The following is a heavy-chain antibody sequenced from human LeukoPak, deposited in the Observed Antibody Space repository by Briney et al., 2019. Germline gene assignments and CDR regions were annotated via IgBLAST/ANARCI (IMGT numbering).Heavy chain of an antibody. J-gene: IGHJ4*02. CDR3: ASPYYDSSGPLGH. CDR2: IIPIFGTA. V-gene: IGHV1-69*05. D-gene: IGHD3-22*01. Sequence: ASVKVSCKASGGTFSSYAISWVRQAPGQGLEWMGGIIPIFGTANYAQKFQGRVTITTDESTSTAYMELSSLRSEDTAVYYCASPYYDSSGPLGHWGQGTLVTVSS. CDR1: GGTFSSYA.